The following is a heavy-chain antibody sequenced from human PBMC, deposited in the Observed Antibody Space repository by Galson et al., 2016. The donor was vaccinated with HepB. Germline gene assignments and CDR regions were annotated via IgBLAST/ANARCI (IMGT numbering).Heavy chain of an antibody. CDR3: AREDTIYDVDSPGYSALDL. D-gene: IGHD2-15*01. Sequence: SVKVSCKASGYTFTNNDVNWVRQAPGQGLEWMGWMNAKSGDTGYAQNFQDRVTMTRDTSVSTAYLELRSLRSDDTAVYYCAREDTIYDVDSPGYSALDLRGKGTTVTVSS. V-gene: IGHV1-8*01. CDR2: MNAKSGDT. CDR1: GYTFTNND. J-gene: IGHJ6*04.